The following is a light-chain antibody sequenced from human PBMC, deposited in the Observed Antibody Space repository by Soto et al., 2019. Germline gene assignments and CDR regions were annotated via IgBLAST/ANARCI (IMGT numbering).Light chain of an antibody. V-gene: IGKV3D-15*01. J-gene: IGKJ1*01. Sequence: EIVLTQSPATLSFSPWERATLSCRASQSVRSYLVWYQQKPGQAPRLLIYDASTRATGVPPRFGGSGSGTEFTLTISSLQSADSGVYYCQQYNNWWTFGHGTKVDIK. CDR2: DAS. CDR3: QQYNNWWT. CDR1: QSVRSY.